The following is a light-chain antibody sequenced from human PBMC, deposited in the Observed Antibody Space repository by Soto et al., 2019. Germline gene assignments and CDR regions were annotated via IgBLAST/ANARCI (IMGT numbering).Light chain of an antibody. CDR3: CSYVGSSTVI. Sequence: QSALTQPASVSGSPGQSITISCTGTSSDVGNYNLVSWYQQHPGQAPKLLIYENIKWPSGASNRFSGSKSGNTASLTISGLQAEDEADYYCCSYVGSSTVIFGGGTKVTVL. CDR2: ENI. CDR1: SSDVGNYNL. J-gene: IGLJ2*01. V-gene: IGLV2-23*01.